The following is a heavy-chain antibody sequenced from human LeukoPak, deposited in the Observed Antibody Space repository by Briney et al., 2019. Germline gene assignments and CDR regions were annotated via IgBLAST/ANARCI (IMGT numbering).Heavy chain of an antibody. Sequence: ASVKVSCKVSGYTLTELSMHWVRQAPGKGLEWMGGFDPEDGETIYAQKFQGRVTMTEDTSTDTAYMELSSPRSEDTAVYYCATDVRCSSTSCYSNYFDYWGQGTLVTVSS. D-gene: IGHD2-2*02. V-gene: IGHV1-24*01. J-gene: IGHJ4*02. CDR1: GYTLTELS. CDR2: FDPEDGET. CDR3: ATDVRCSSTSCYSNYFDY.